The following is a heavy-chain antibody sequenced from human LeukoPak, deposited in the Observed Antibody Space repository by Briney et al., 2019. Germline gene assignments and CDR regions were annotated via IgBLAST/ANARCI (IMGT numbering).Heavy chain of an antibody. CDR1: GFNFSAYG. CDR3: ARHRGAGFGDGRGVLDV. CDR2: IWSDGSNK. D-gene: IGHD3-10*01. J-gene: IGHJ6*02. Sequence: HGGSLRLSCAASGFNFSAYGIHWVRQAPGKGLEWVAIIWSDGSNKYYADSVQGRFTISRDNSKNTAYLQMNSLRAEDTAAYYCARHRGAGFGDGRGVLDVWGQGTTVTVSS. V-gene: IGHV3-33*01.